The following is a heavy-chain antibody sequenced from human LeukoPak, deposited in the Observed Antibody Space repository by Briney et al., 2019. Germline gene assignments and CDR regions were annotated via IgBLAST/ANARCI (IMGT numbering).Heavy chain of an antibody. V-gene: IGHV3-48*04. CDR3: ARDFGLSYSSGYPDY. CDR2: ISSSSSSI. Sequence: GGSLRLSCAASGFTFSSYNMNWVRQAPGKGLEWVSYISSSSSSIYYADSVKGRFTISRDNAKNSLYLQMNSLRAEDTAVYYCARDFGLSYSSGYPDYWGQGTLVTVSS. CDR1: GFTFSSYN. D-gene: IGHD3-22*01. J-gene: IGHJ4*02.